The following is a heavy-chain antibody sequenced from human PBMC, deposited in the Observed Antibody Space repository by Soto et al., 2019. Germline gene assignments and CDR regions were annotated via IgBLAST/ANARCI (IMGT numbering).Heavy chain of an antibody. D-gene: IGHD1-1*01. J-gene: IGHJ4*02. CDR1: GFTLSSYG. CDR2: ISYDGSNK. CDR3: AKGQRYSPPDY. Sequence: PGGSVRLSCAASGFTLSSYGMHWVRQAPGKGLEWVAVISYDGSNKYYADSVKGRFTISRDNSKNTLYLQMNSLRAEDTAVYYCAKGQRYSPPDYWGQGTLVTVSS. V-gene: IGHV3-30*18.